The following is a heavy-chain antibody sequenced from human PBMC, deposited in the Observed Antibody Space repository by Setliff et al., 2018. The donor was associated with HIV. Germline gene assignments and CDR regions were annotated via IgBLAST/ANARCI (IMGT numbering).Heavy chain of an antibody. D-gene: IGHD4-17*01. J-gene: IGHJ4*02. CDR2: INAGNGNT. Sequence: ASVKVSCKASGYSFTSYDMYWVRQAPGQRLEWMGWINAGNGNTKYSQEFQGRVTMTRDTSISTAYMELSRLRSDDTAVYYCARSAHDYGVDYWGQGTLVTVSS. V-gene: IGHV1-3*01. CDR3: ARSAHDYGVDY. CDR1: GYSFTSYD.